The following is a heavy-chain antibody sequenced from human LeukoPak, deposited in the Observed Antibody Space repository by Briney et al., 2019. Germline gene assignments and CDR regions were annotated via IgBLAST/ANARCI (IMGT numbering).Heavy chain of an antibody. Sequence: GGSLRLSCAASGFTFSSSWMHWVRQAPGKGLVWVSRINGDGSSITYADSVKGRFTISRDNAKNSLYLQMNSLRAEDTAVYYCARGYSCSGGSCYFDNWGQGTLVTVSS. CDR1: GFTFSSSW. CDR3: ARGYSCSGGSCYFDN. CDR2: INGDGSSI. D-gene: IGHD2-15*01. V-gene: IGHV3-74*01. J-gene: IGHJ4*02.